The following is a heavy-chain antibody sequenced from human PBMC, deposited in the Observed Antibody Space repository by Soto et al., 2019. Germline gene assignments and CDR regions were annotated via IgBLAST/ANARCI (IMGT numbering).Heavy chain of an antibody. V-gene: IGHV1-69*01. CDR2: IIPIFGTA. Sequence: QVQLVQSGAEVKKPGSSVKVSCKASGGTFSSYAISWVRQAPGQGLEWMGGIIPIFGTANYAQKFQGRVTITADESTSTAYMELSSLRSEDTAEYYCATSGYSYGQRNWFDPWGQGTLVTVSS. J-gene: IGHJ5*02. CDR3: ATSGYSYGQRNWFDP. D-gene: IGHD5-18*01. CDR1: GGTFSSYA.